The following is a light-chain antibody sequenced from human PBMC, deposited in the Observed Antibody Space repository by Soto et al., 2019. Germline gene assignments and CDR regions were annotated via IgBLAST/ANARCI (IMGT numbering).Light chain of an antibody. V-gene: IGLV2-14*01. CDR2: EVH. CDR3: TSYTRSNAWV. CDR1: SGDIGIYNF. J-gene: IGLJ3*02. Sequence: QSALTQPASVSGSLGQSITISCTGTSGDIGIYNFVSWFHQRPAKTPKLLIFEVHNRPSGVSVRFSASKSGNAASLTISGLQADDEGAYYCTSYTRSNAWVFGGGTKLTVL.